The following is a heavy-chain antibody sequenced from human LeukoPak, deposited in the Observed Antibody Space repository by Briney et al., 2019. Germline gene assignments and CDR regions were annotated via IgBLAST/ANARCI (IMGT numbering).Heavy chain of an antibody. J-gene: IGHJ4*02. CDR2: IIPIFGTA. Sequence: SVKVSCKASGGTFSSYAISWVRQAPGQGLEWMGGIIPIFGTANYAQKFQGRVTITADESTSTAYMELSSLRSEDTAVYYCARDRIVVVPAAIGGRIMDYWGQGTLVTVSS. CDR1: GGTFSSYA. D-gene: IGHD2-2*02. CDR3: ARDRIVVVPAAIGGRIMDY. V-gene: IGHV1-69*13.